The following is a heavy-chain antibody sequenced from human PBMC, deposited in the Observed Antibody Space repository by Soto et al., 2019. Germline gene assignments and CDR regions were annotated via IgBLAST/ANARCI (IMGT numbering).Heavy chain of an antibody. CDR2: IYHSGSA. CDR1: CCSISRGNYY. V-gene: IGHV4-30-4*01. J-gene: IGHJ5*02. CDR3: ARASSANWFDP. Sequence: SETLSPTCRVSCCSISRGNYYWGWIRQPPGKGLEWIGYIYHSGSAYYNPSLKSRATISLDTSKNQFSLKLSSVTATDTAVYYCARASSANWFDPWGQGTLVTVSS.